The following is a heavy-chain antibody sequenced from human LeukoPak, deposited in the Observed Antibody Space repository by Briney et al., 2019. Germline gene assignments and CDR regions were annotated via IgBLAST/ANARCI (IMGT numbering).Heavy chain of an antibody. CDR3: AKDGEQWLVTRLDY. J-gene: IGHJ4*02. V-gene: IGHV3-23*01. D-gene: IGHD6-19*01. CDR1: GFTFSSYA. Sequence: PGGSLRLSCAASGFTFSSYAMSWVRQAPGKGLEWVSAISGSGGSTYYADSVKGRFTISRDNSKNTLYLQMNSLRAEDTVVYYCAKDGEQWLVTRLDYWGQGTLVTVSS. CDR2: ISGSGGST.